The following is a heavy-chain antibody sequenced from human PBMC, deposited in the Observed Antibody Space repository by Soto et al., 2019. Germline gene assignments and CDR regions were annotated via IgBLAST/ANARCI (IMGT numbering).Heavy chain of an antibody. CDR1: GYTFTNNA. CDR2: LNAGKSNR. D-gene: IGHD3-16*02. J-gene: IGHJ3*02. CDR3: ARGYDFVWGSYRSDAFDI. Sequence: GASVKVSCKASGYTFTNNAIHWVRQAPGQRLEWLGWLNAGKSNREYSQKFQGRIIMTKDTSASTAYMELSSLISEDTAVYYCARGYDFVWGSYRSDAFDIWG. V-gene: IGHV1-3*01.